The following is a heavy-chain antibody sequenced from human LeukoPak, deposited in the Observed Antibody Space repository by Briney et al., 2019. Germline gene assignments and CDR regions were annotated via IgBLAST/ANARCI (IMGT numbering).Heavy chain of an antibody. V-gene: IGHV6-1*01. Sequence: SQTLSLTCAISGDSVSSNVVAWNWIRQSPSRGLEWLGRTYYTSSWFTDYAVSVKSRIAINPDTSKNQVSLQLISMSPEDTAVYYCAREQVNVFVYWGQGTLVTVSS. CDR2: TYYTSSWFT. J-gene: IGHJ4*02. D-gene: IGHD1-1*01. CDR3: AREQVNVFVY. CDR1: GDSVSSNVVA.